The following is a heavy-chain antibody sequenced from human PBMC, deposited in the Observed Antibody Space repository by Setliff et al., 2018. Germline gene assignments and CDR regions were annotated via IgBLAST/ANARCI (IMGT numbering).Heavy chain of an antibody. CDR2: INPNSGGT. Sequence: GASVKVSCKASGYTFTGHHLHWVRQAPGQGLEWMGWINPNSGGTNYAQKFQGRVTMTRDTSISTAYMELSRLRSDDTAMYYCARDGDILTTYHIYYYYMDVWGKGTTVTVSS. V-gene: IGHV1-2*02. CDR3: ARDGDILTTYHIYYYYMDV. CDR1: GYTFTGHH. J-gene: IGHJ6*03. D-gene: IGHD3-9*01.